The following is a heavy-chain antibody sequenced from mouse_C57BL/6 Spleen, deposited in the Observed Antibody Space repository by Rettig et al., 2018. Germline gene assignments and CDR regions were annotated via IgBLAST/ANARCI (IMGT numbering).Heavy chain of an antibody. CDR2: T. D-gene: IGHD2-3*01. J-gene: IGHJ2*01. V-gene: IGHV1-22*01. Sequence: TSYNQKFKGKATLTVNKSSSTAYMELRSLTSEDSAVYYCARMGDGYYFDYWGQGTTLTVSS. CDR3: ARMGDGYYFDY.